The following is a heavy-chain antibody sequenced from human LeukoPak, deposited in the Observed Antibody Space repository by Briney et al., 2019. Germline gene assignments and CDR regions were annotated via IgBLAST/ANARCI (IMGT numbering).Heavy chain of an antibody. CDR1: GFTFSHYG. V-gene: IGHV3-30*18. Sequence: GGSLRLSCAASGFTFSHYGMHWVRQAPGKGLEWVAVISYDGSNKYYADSVKGRFTISRDNSKNTLYLQMNSLRAEDTAVYYCAKDISGSSWPFDYWGQGTLVTVSS. CDR3: AKDISGSSWPFDY. D-gene: IGHD1-26*01. J-gene: IGHJ4*02. CDR2: ISYDGSNK.